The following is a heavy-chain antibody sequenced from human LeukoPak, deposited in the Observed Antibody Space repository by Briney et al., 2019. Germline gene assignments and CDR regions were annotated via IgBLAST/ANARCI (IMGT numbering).Heavy chain of an antibody. V-gene: IGHV3-33*08. Sequence: GGSLRLSCAASGFTFSSYTMSWVRQAPGKGLEWVAVIWYDGSNKYYADSVKDRFIISRDNSKNTLYLQMNSLRAEDTAVYYCARVGYSTSWHPMDVWGQGTTVTVSS. CDR3: ARVGYSTSWHPMDV. J-gene: IGHJ6*02. D-gene: IGHD6-13*01. CDR1: GFTFSSYT. CDR2: IWYDGSNK.